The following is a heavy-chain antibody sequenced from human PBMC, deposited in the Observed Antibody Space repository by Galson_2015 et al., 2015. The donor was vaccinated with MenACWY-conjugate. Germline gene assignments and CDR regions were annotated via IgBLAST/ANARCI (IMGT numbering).Heavy chain of an antibody. Sequence: SLRLSCAASGFTFSSYWMSWVRQAPGKGLEWVANIKQDGSEKYYVDSVNGRFTISRDNAKNSLYLQMNSLRAEDTAVYYCAREYKGTEQWLFDFDYWGQGTLVTVSS. CDR3: AREYKGTEQWLFDFDY. V-gene: IGHV3-7*03. D-gene: IGHD6-19*01. CDR1: GFTFSSYW. CDR2: IKQDGSEK. J-gene: IGHJ4*02.